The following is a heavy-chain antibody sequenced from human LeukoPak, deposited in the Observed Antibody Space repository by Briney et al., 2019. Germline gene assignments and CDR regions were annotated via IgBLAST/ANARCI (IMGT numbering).Heavy chain of an antibody. Sequence: GGSLRLSCTGFGFTFGDYAVSWVRQAPGKGLEWVGFIRNKPYGGTAEYAASVKGRFIISRDDSKSIAYLHMNSLKNEDTAVYYCTKDEYCSGGSCYSAWFDPWGQGTLVPVSS. D-gene: IGHD2-15*01. CDR1: GFTFGDYA. CDR2: IRNKPYGGTA. CDR3: TKDEYCSGGSCYSAWFDP. V-gene: IGHV3-49*04. J-gene: IGHJ5*02.